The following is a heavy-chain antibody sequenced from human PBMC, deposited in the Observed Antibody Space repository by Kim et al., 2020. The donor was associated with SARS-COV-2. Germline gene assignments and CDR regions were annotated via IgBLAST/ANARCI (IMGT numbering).Heavy chain of an antibody. D-gene: IGHD3-16*01. Sequence: GGSLRLSCAASGFTFSTSWMTWIRQAPGKGLEWVAAINQDGRGRYYVDSVRGRFTISRDDAKNSVYLQMNSLRVEDTAIYYCAKDMLIRGQGTLVTVSS. V-gene: IGHV3-7*03. J-gene: IGHJ4*02. CDR3: AKDMLI. CDR2: INQDGRGR. CDR1: GFTFSTSW.